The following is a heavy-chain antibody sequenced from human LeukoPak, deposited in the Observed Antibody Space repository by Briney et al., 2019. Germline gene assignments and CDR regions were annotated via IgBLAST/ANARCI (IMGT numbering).Heavy chain of an antibody. D-gene: IGHD2-15*01. CDR2: IYPGDSNT. CDR3: ATGRYCSGGTCYSSLDF. J-gene: IGHJ4*02. CDR1: GYSFTNYW. V-gene: IGHV5-51*01. Sequence: GESLKISCKGSGYSFTNYWIGWVRQMPGKVLEWMGIIYPGDSNTRYSPSFQGQVTISVDKSVTTAYLQWSSLKASDTAVYYCATGRYCSGGTCYSSLDFWGQGTLVTVSS.